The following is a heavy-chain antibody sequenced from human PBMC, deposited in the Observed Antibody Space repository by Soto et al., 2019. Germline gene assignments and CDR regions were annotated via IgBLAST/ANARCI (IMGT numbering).Heavy chain of an antibody. V-gene: IGHV3-30*03. D-gene: IGHD3-22*01. Sequence: GGSLRLSCAASGFTFSSYGMHWVRQAPGKGLEWVAVISFDGSNEYSADSVKGRFSISRDNSKNTLYLQMNSLRAEDTAVYYCAADSSGYYYGVIDYWGQGTLVTVSS. J-gene: IGHJ4*02. CDR3: AADSSGYYYGVIDY. CDR1: GFTFSSYG. CDR2: ISFDGSNE.